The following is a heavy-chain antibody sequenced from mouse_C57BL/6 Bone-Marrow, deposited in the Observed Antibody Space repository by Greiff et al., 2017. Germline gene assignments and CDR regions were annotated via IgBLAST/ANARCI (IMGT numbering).Heavy chain of an antibody. CDR1: GYSITSGYY. D-gene: IGHD1-1*01. Sequence: VQLKESGPGLVKPSQSLSLTCSVTGYSITSGYYWNWIRQFPGNKLEWMGYISYDGSNNYNPSLKNRISITRDTSKNQFFLKLNSVTTEDTATYYCARGGTTVVYWYFDVWGTGTTVTVSS. CDR3: ARGGTTVVYWYFDV. V-gene: IGHV3-6*01. CDR2: ISYDGSN. J-gene: IGHJ1*03.